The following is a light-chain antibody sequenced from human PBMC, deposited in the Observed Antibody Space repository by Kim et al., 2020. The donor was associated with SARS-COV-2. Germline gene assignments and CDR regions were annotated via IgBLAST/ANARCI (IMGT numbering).Light chain of an antibody. Sequence: SVSQGKTASITCSGDKLGDKYACWYQQKPGQSPVLVIYQDSKRPSGIPERFSGSNSGNTATLTISGTQAMDEADYYCQAWDSSTAVFGGGTQLTVL. CDR2: QDS. CDR1: KLGDKY. V-gene: IGLV3-1*01. J-gene: IGLJ2*01. CDR3: QAWDSSTAV.